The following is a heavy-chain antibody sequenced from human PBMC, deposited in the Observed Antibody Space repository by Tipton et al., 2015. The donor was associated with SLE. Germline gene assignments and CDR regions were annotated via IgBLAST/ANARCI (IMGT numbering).Heavy chain of an antibody. V-gene: IGHV4-4*07. CDR2: IYTGGNT. CDR3: VVCSPASCAYFDY. J-gene: IGHJ4*02. D-gene: IGHD2-2*01. CDR1: GGSSGNYY. Sequence: TLSLTCTVSGGSSGNYYWGWIRQPAGKGLEWIGRIYTGGNTKYNPSLESRVTLSVDASKDQFSLKLSSVTAADTAVYYCVVCSPASCAYFDYWGQGRLVTVSS.